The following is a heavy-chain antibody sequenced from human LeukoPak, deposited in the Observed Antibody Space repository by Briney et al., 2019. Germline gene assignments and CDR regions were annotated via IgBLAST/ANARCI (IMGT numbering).Heavy chain of an antibody. CDR3: ARGREAVVIVTSYYYMDV. CDR2: MNPNSGNT. V-gene: IGHV1-8*01. Sequence: ASVKVSCKASGYTFTSYDINWVRQATGQGLEWMGWMNPNSGNTGYAQKFQGRVTMTRNTSTSTAYMEMSSLRSEDTAVYYCARGREAVVIVTSYYYMDVWGKGTPVTISS. J-gene: IGHJ6*03. CDR1: GYTFTSYD. D-gene: IGHD4-23*01.